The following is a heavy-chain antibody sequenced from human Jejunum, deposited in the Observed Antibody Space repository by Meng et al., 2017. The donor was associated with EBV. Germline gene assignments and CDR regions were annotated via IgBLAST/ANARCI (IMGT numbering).Heavy chain of an antibody. CDR3: ARGRGYDYGDS. CDR1: GDSVTGYNS. J-gene: IGHJ5*02. D-gene: IGHD5-12*01. V-gene: IGHV4-61*01. Sequence: QVQLEESGPGLGKPSETLSLTCRVSGDSVTGYNSWTWIRKPPGKGLEWIGNLYYAGKAIYKPSLQSRVTISVDTSKNQISLKVTSVTAADTAIYYCARGRGYDYGDSWGQGTLVTVSS. CDR2: LYYAGKA.